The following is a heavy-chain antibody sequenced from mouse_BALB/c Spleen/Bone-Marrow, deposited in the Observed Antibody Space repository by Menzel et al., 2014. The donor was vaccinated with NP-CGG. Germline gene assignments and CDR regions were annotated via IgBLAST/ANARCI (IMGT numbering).Heavy chain of an antibody. CDR2: IDTSDSYT. Sequence: VQLVESGAGLVMPGASVKMSCKASGYTFTDYWMHWVKQRPGQGLEWIGAIDTSDSYTSYNQKFKGKATLTVDESSSTAYMQLSSLTSEDSAVYYCARGTGWYFDVWGAGTTVTVSS. CDR3: ARGTGWYFDV. V-gene: IGHV1-69*01. J-gene: IGHJ1*01. CDR1: GYTFTDYW. D-gene: IGHD4-1*01.